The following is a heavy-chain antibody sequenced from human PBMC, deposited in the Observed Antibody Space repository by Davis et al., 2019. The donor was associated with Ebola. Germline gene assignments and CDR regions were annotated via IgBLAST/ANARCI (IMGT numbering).Heavy chain of an antibody. CDR2: IYYSGST. J-gene: IGHJ2*01. Sequence: PSETLSLTCTVSGGSISSYYWSWIRQPPGKGLEWIGYIYYSGSTNYNPSLKSRVTISVDTSKNQFSLKLSSVTAADTAVYYCARRRALIAAAGDNWYFDLWGRGTLVTVSS. D-gene: IGHD6-13*01. CDR1: GGSISSYY. CDR3: ARRRALIAAAGDNWYFDL. V-gene: IGHV4-59*08.